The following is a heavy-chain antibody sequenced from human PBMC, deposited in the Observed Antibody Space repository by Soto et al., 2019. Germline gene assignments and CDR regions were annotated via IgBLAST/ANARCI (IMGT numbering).Heavy chain of an antibody. J-gene: IGHJ1*01. V-gene: IGHV1-2*02. D-gene: IGHD3-9*01. CDR1: EHTSTIYY. CDR3: ATRDYDILTGYLHI. Sequence: QAHLVQSGAEVRKPGASVKVSCQALEHTSTIYYIHWVRQARGQGLEWMGWINADSGDTTYAEDFRGSVTFTRDTSTSTFHMELSRLRLDDTAMYFCATRDYDILTGYLHIWGQGTLITVSS. CDR2: INADSGDT.